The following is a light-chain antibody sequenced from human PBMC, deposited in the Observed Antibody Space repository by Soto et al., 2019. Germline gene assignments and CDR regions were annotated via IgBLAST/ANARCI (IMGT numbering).Light chain of an antibody. CDR1: QGISKD. Sequence: DIQMTQSPSSLSASVGDRVTITCRASQGISKDLDWYQQKPGLVPKRLIYAASNLPSGVPSRFSGSGAGTAFTLTISSLQPEDFATYYCLQYNSFPLTFGGGTKVEIK. CDR3: LQYNSFPLT. V-gene: IGKV1-17*01. CDR2: AAS. J-gene: IGKJ4*01.